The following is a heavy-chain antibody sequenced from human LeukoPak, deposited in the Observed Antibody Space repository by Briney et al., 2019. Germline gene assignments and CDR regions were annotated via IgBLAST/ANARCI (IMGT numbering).Heavy chain of an antibody. D-gene: IGHD5-12*01. J-gene: IGHJ4*02. CDR1: GGSFSGYY. Sequence: SETLSLACAVYGGSFSGYYWSWIRQPPGKGLEWIGEINHSGSTNYNPSLKSRVTISVDTSKNQFSLKLSSVTAADTAVYYCARGAVATITRPLRSFDYWGQGTLVTVSS. CDR3: ARGAVATITRPLRSFDY. V-gene: IGHV4-34*01. CDR2: INHSGST.